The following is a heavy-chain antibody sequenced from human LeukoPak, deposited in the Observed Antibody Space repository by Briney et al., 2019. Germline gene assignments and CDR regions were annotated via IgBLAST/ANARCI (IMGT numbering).Heavy chain of an antibody. J-gene: IGHJ4*02. CDR3: PRAPPQGGSPFDY. Sequence: SETLSLTCTVSGGSISSGGYYWSWIRQHPGKGLEWIGYIYYSGSTYYNPSLKSRVTISVDTSKTQFSLKLSSVSAADTAVYYCPRAPPQGGSPFDYWGQGTLVSVSS. CDR1: GGSISSGGYY. CDR2: IYYSGST. V-gene: IGHV4-61*08. D-gene: IGHD2-15*01.